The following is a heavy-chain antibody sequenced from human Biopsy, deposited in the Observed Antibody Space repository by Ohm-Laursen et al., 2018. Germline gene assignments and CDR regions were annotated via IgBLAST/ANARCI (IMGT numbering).Heavy chain of an antibody. CDR3: ARGMRSSGWPYFDS. Sequence: SHTLSFTCTVSGDSVSSGSFYWTWLRQPPGQGLEYIGYIYDRGSTANYNPSLESRVTMSVDMPKNQFSLKLSSVTAADTAIYYCARGMRSSGWPYFDSWGQGTLVTVSS. D-gene: IGHD6-19*01. V-gene: IGHV4-61*01. CDR1: GDSVSSGSFY. J-gene: IGHJ4*02. CDR2: IYDRGST.